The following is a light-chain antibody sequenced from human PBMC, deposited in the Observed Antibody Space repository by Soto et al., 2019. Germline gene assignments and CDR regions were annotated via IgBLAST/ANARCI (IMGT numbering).Light chain of an antibody. V-gene: IGLV2-14*01. CDR2: EVS. Sequence: QSALTQPASVSGSPGQSITISCTGTSSDVGGYNYVSWYQQHPGKAPKLMIYEVSNRPSGVSNRFSGSKSGNTASLTISGLQAEDEADYYCSSYTSNSTLYAFGTGTKVTVL. CDR3: SSYTSNSTLYA. CDR1: SSDVGGYNY. J-gene: IGLJ1*01.